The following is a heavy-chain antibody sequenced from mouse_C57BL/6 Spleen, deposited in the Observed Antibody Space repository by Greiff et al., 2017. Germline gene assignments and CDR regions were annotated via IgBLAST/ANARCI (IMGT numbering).Heavy chain of an antibody. CDR1: GYTFTSSW. CDR3: ARGYGSSYDWYYDV. Sequence: VQLQQPGAELVRPGSSVKLSCKASGYTFTSSWLDWVQQRPGQGLEWIGNISPSDSEPHSNHTFKAKATLTIDKSARTAYLQLSSLTSEYSAVYYCARGYGSSYDWYYDVWGTGTTGTGSS. CDR2: ISPSDSEP. J-gene: IGHJ1*03. D-gene: IGHD1-1*01. V-gene: IGHV1-61*01.